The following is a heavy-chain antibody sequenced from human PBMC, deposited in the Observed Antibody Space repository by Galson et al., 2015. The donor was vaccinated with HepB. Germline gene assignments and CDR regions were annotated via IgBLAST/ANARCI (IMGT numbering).Heavy chain of an antibody. D-gene: IGHD4-17*01. CDR1: GFTVSNNY. Sequence: SLRLSCAVSGFTVSNNYMSWVRQAPGKGLEWVSAISGSGGSTYYADSVKGRFTISRDNSKNTLYLQMNSLRAEDTAVYYCAKAYGDYPLYDYWGQGTLVTVSS. CDR2: ISGSGGST. J-gene: IGHJ4*02. V-gene: IGHV3-23*01. CDR3: AKAYGDYPLYDY.